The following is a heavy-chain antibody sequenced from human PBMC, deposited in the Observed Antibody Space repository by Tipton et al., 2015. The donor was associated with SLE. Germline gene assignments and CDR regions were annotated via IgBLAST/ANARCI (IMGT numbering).Heavy chain of an antibody. CDR1: GDSISSGGYY. CDR3: ARDLGSSGSFDY. D-gene: IGHD6-13*01. V-gene: IGHV4-61*08. CDR2: IYYSGST. J-gene: IGHJ4*02. Sequence: LRLSCTVSGDSISSGGYYWGWIRQPPGKGLEWIGYIYYSGSTNYNPSLKSRVTISVDTSKNQFSLKLSSVTAADTAVYYCARDLGSSGSFDYWGQGTLVTVSS.